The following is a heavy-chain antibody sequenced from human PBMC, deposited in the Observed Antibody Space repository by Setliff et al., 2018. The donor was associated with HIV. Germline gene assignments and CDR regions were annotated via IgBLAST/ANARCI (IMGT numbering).Heavy chain of an antibody. Sequence: SETLSLTCSVSGYVISSGYCWGWIRQPPGKGLEWIGEINHRGSTNYNPSLKSRVTVSVDTSKNPFSLKLGSVTAADTAVYYCARESPSSSWFYFDFWGQGTLVTVSS. CDR2: INHRGST. V-gene: IGHV4-38-2*02. CDR1: GYVISSGYC. J-gene: IGHJ4*02. D-gene: IGHD6-13*01. CDR3: ARESPSSSWFYFDF.